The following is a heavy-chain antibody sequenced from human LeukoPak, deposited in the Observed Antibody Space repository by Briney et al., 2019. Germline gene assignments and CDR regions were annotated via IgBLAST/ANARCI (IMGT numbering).Heavy chain of an antibody. CDR1: GFTFSSYA. V-gene: IGHV3-23*01. Sequence: GGSLRLSCAASGFTFSSYAMSWVRQAPGKELEWVSAISGSGGSTYYADSVKGRFTISRDNSKNTLYLQMNSLRAEDTAVYYCAKFQLPYDSSGAIDYWGQGTLVTVSS. CDR2: ISGSGGST. J-gene: IGHJ4*02. D-gene: IGHD3-22*01. CDR3: AKFQLPYDSSGAIDY.